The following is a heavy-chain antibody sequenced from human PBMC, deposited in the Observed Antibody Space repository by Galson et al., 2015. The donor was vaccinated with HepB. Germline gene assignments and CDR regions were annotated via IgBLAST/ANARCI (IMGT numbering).Heavy chain of an antibody. D-gene: IGHD2-15*01. J-gene: IGHJ4*02. CDR1: GFTFSDHY. CDR3: ARGGHCGGGTCYSDYFDY. CDR2: SRNRANGYRT. V-gene: IGHV3-72*01. Sequence: SLRLSCAASGFTFSDHYMDWLRRAPGKGLEWLGRSRNRANGYRTEYAAPVKDGFTVSRDDSRDSLYLQMNSLQTEDTAVYYCARGGHCGGGTCYSDYFDYWGRGALVTVSS.